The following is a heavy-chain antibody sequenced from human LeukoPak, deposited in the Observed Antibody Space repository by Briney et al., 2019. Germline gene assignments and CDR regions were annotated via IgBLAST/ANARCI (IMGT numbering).Heavy chain of an antibody. V-gene: IGHV3-7*01. CDR1: GFTFRNYW. Sequence: GESLRLSCAASGFTFRNYWMGWVRQAPGKGLEWVASMREDGGDKYYPDSVKGRFTISRDNAKNSLYLQMNSLRAEDTAVYYCARDTCRFYDYWGQGTLVTVSS. CDR2: MREDGGDK. CDR3: ARDTCRFYDY. J-gene: IGHJ4*02.